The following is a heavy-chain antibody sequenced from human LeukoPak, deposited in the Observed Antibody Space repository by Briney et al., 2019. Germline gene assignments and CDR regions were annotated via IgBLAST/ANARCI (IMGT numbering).Heavy chain of an antibody. CDR3: VKDRPYGGNLDAFDI. D-gene: IGHD4-23*01. V-gene: IGHV3-33*06. CDR1: GFTFSSYG. J-gene: IGHJ3*02. CDR2: IWFDGSNK. Sequence: GGSLRLSCAASGFTFSSYGMHWVRQAPGKGLEWVAVIWFDGSNKYYADSVKGRFTISRDNTKNTLYLQMNSLRVEDTAVYYCVKDRPYGGNLDAFDIWGQGTMVTVSS.